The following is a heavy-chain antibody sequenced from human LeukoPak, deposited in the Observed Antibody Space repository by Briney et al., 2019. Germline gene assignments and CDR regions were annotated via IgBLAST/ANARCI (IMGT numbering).Heavy chain of an antibody. CDR1: GFTFSSYS. CDR3: ARGENNYGYYYFDY. J-gene: IGHJ4*02. CDR2: ISRSSNHI. D-gene: IGHD5-24*01. Sequence: GGSLRLSCAASGFTFSSYSMNWVRQAPGKGLEWVSSISRSSNHIYYADSVKGRFTISRDNAKNSLYLQINSLRAEDTSVYYCARGENNYGYYYFDYWGQGTLVTVSS. V-gene: IGHV3-21*01.